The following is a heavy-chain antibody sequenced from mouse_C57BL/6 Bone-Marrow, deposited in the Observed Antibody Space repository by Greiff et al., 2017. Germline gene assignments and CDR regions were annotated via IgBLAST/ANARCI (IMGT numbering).Heavy chain of an antibody. J-gene: IGHJ4*01. CDR3: ARRGFDYYGSSPYAMDY. V-gene: IGHV5-6*02. Sequence: EVKLVESGGDLVKPGGSLKLSCAASGFTFSSYGMSWVRQTPDKRLEWVATISSGGSYTYYPDSVKGRFTISRDNAKNTLYLQMSSLKSEDTAMYYCARRGFDYYGSSPYAMDYWGQGTSGTVSS. CDR2: ISSGGSYT. CDR1: GFTFSSYG. D-gene: IGHD1-1*01.